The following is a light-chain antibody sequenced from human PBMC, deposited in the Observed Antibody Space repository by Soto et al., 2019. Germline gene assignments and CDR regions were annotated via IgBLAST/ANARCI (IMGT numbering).Light chain of an antibody. CDR1: SSNIGSNT. Sequence: QSVLTQPPSASGTPGQRVTISCSGSSSNIGSNTVNWYQQLPGTAPKLLIYSNNQRPSVGPDRFSGSKSGTATSLPISGLQSEDEADYYCSAWDDSLNGVVFGGGTKLTVL. J-gene: IGLJ2*01. CDR3: SAWDDSLNGVV. CDR2: SNN. V-gene: IGLV1-44*01.